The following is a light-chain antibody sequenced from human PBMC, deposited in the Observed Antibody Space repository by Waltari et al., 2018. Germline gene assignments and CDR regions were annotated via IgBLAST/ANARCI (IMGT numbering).Light chain of an antibody. V-gene: IGLV3-1*01. CDR3: QAWDSSNYV. Sequence: SYELTQPPSVSVSPGQTASITCSGDKLGDKYTYWYQQKSGQSPVVVIYQDSKRPSGIPERFSCSNSGNTATLTISGTQAMDEADYYCQAWDSSNYVFGTGTTVTVL. CDR1: KLGDKY. J-gene: IGLJ1*01. CDR2: QDS.